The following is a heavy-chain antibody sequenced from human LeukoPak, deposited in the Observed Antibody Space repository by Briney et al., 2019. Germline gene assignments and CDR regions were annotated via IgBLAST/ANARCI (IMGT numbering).Heavy chain of an antibody. J-gene: IGHJ4*02. Sequence: ASVKVSCKASGYTFTGYFMHWVRQAPGQGLEWMGWINPNSGATNFAQKFQGRVTMTRDTSISTAYMELSRLRSDDTAMYYCARVSDTSSWYSPSDYWGQGTLVTVSS. CDR2: INPNSGAT. V-gene: IGHV1-2*02. D-gene: IGHD6-13*01. CDR1: GYTFTGYF. CDR3: ARVSDTSSWYSPSDY.